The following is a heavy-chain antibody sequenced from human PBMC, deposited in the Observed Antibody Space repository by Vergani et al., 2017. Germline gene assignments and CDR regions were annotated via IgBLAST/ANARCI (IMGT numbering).Heavy chain of an antibody. CDR2: ISAYNGNT. CDR3: AGDPVTMVRGDGAFDI. J-gene: IGHJ3*02. D-gene: IGHD3-10*01. Sequence: QVQLVQSGAEVKKPGASVKVSCKASGYAFTSYGVSWVRQAPGQGLEWMAWISAYNGNTNYAQKLQGRVSMTTDTSTSTAYMELRSLRSDDTAVYYCAGDPVTMVRGDGAFDIWGQGTMVTVSS. V-gene: IGHV1-18*01. CDR1: GYAFTSYG.